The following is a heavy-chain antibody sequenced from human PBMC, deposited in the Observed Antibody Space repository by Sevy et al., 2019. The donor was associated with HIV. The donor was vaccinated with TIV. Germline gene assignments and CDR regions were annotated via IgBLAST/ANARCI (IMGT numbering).Heavy chain of an antibody. V-gene: IGHV4-59*01. J-gene: IGHJ6*02. CDR2: IYHNGRI. D-gene: IGHD3-10*01. CDR3: ARDMVRGQDVLPFSYGMDV. Sequence: SETLSLSCTVSGVSISSYYWSWIRQPPGKGLEWIGYIYHNGRIRYNSSLMSRVTISVGTSKNQVSLRLTSVTATDTAVYYGARDMVRGQDVLPFSYGMDVWGQGTTVTVSS. CDR1: GVSISSYY.